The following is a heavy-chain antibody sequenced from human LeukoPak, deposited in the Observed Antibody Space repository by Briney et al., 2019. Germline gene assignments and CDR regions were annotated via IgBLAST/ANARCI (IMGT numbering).Heavy chain of an antibody. D-gene: IGHD3-9*01. J-gene: IGHJ4*02. CDR1: GFTFSSYG. CDR3: AKDRLRYFDWLPHDY. Sequence: PGGTLRLSCAASGFTFSSYGMSWVRQAPGKVLEWVSAISGSGGSTYYADSVKGRFTISRDNSKNTLYLQMNSLRAEDTAVYYCAKDRLRYFDWLPHDYWGQGTLVTVSS. CDR2: ISGSGGST. V-gene: IGHV3-23*01.